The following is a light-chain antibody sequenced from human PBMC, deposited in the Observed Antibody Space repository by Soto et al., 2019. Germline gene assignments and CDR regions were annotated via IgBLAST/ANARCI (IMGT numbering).Light chain of an antibody. CDR3: QHYYTTPLT. CDR1: QSVLYSSNTKNY. V-gene: IGKV4-1*01. Sequence: DIVMTQSPDSLAVSLGERATINCKSSQSVLYSSNTKNYLAWYQQKPGQPPKLLIYWASTRESGVPDRFSGSGSGTEFTLTISSLQAEDVAVYYCQHYYTTPLTFGGGTKVEI. CDR2: WAS. J-gene: IGKJ4*02.